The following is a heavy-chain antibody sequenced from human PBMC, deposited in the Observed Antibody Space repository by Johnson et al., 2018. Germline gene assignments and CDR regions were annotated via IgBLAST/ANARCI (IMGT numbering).Heavy chain of an antibody. CDR3: AKEWEGERXYYXYMDX. D-gene: IGHD3-10*01. J-gene: IGHJ6*03. CDR2: ISYDGSNK. V-gene: IGHV3-30*18. CDR1: GLTFSSYG. Sequence: QVQLQESGGGVVQPGRSLRLSCAASGLTFSSYGMHWVRQAPGKGREWVAVISYDGSNKYYADSVKGRVTISRDNSKNTLYLQMNSLRAEDTAVYYCAKEWEGERXYYXYMDXWGKGTTVTVSS.